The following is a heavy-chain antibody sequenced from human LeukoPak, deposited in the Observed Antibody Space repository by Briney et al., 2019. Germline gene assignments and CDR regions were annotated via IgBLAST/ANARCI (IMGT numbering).Heavy chain of an antibody. V-gene: IGHV3-23*01. Sequence: GGSLRLSCAVSGITLSNYGMSWVRQAPGKGLEWVAGISGSGGSTNYADSVKGRVTISRDNPKNTLYLQMNSLRAEDTAVYFCAKRGVVIRVILVGFHKEAYYFDSWGQGALVTVSS. CDR2: ISGSGGST. D-gene: IGHD3-22*01. CDR3: AKRGVVIRVILVGFHKEAYYFDS. CDR1: GITLSNYG. J-gene: IGHJ4*02.